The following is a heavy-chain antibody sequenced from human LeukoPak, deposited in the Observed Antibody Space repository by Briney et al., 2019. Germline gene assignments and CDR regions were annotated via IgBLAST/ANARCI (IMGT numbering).Heavy chain of an antibody. J-gene: IGHJ4*02. CDR3: ASLRFSSGWSFDY. CDR1: GHSISNSQYY. V-gene: IGHV4-39*01. CDR2: IYYRGDT. D-gene: IGHD6-19*01. Sequence: SSETLSLTCSVSGHSISNSQYYWGWIRQTPGKGLEWIANIYYRGDTYYNPSLKSRVTISVDTSKNQFSLNLSSVTAADTAVYYCASLRFSSGWSFDYWGQGTLVTVSS.